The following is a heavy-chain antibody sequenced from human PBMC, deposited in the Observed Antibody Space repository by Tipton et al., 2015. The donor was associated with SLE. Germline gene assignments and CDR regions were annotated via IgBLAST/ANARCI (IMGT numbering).Heavy chain of an antibody. V-gene: IGHV4-4*02. J-gene: IGHJ3*02. Sequence: TLSLTCAVSGGSISSSNWWSWVRQPPGKGLEWIGEINHSGSTNYNPSLKSRVTISVDTSKNQFSLKLSSVTAADTAVYYCARGHYEGLSAFDIWGQGTMVTVSS. D-gene: IGHD3-22*01. CDR1: GGSISSSNW. CDR2: INHSGST. CDR3: ARGHYEGLSAFDI.